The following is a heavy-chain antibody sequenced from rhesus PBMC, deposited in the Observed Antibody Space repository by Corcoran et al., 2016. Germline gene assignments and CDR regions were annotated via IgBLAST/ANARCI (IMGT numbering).Heavy chain of an antibody. CDR1: GGSISSNY. D-gene: IGHD2-21*01. CDR2: IYGSSGST. V-gene: IGHV4-160*01. CDR3: EREDCTGSGCYAIYGLDS. Sequence: QVQLQESGPGLVKPSETLSLTCAVSGGSISSNYWSWIRQPPGKGLEWIGYIYGSSGSTYYNPSLKCRVTIYTDTSKNQVSHKVSSVTAAGTAVYYCEREDCTGSGCYAIYGLDSWGQWVVVTVSS. J-gene: IGHJ6*01.